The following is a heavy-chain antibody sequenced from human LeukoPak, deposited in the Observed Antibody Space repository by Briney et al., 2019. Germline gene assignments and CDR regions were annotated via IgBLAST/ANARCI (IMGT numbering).Heavy chain of an antibody. CDR2: INTNGDHT. CDR1: GFTFSSDA. CDR3: AKGGWNNWFDP. D-gene: IGHD6-19*01. V-gene: IGHV3-23*01. J-gene: IGHJ5*02. Sequence: GGSLRLSCAASGFTFSSDAMSWVRQAPVKGLEWVSIINTNGDHTSYADSVKGRFTISRDNSKNTLYLQMNSLRVQDTAIYYCAKGGWNNWFDPWGQGTLVTVSA.